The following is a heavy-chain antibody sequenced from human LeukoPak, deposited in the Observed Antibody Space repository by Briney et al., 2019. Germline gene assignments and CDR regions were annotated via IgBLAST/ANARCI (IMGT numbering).Heavy chain of an antibody. CDR1: GFTFSSYA. CDR3: AKDQGITRVRGVTNFDY. V-gene: IGHV3-23*01. D-gene: IGHD3-10*01. CDR2: ISGSGGST. Sequence: GGSLRLSCAASGFTFSSYAMSWVRQAPGKGLEWVSAISGSGGSTYYADSVKGRFTISRDNSKNTLYLQMNSLRAGDTAVYYCAKDQGITRVRGVTNFDYWGQGTLVTVPS. J-gene: IGHJ4*02.